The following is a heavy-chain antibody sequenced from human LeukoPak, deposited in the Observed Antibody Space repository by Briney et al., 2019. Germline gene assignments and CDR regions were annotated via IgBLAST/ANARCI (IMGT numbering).Heavy chain of an antibody. Sequence: GGSLRLSCEASGFSSTNARMNWVRQAPGKGLEWVGRIKGKTDGGTTDYAAPVKGRFTISRDDSKNTLYLQMSGLNTEDTAVYDCSTYNYDEPFDYWGQGDLVTVSS. V-gene: IGHV3-15*01. CDR3: STYNYDEPFDY. CDR2: IKGKTDGGTT. CDR1: GFSSTNAR. D-gene: IGHD3-22*01. J-gene: IGHJ4*02.